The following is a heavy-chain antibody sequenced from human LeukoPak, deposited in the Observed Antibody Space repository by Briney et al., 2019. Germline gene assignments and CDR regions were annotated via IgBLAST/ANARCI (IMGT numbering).Heavy chain of an antibody. CDR1: GFTLSSYW. J-gene: IGHJ4*02. V-gene: IGHV3-74*01. Sequence: PGGSLRLSCAASGFTLSSYWMNWVRQTPGKGLVWVSRISADGLATSYADSVKGRFTISRDNSKNTLYLQMSSLRAEDTAVYYCAKDASGYSSSWYRRWGQGTLVTVSS. CDR2: ISADGLAT. CDR3: AKDASGYSSSWYRR. D-gene: IGHD6-13*01.